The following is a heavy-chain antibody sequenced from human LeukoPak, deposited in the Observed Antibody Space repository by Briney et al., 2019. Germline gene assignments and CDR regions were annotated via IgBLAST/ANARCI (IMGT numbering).Heavy chain of an antibody. V-gene: IGHV3-53*01. CDR3: AREVRYFDWLLPDYYYGMDV. CDR1: GFTFSSNY. J-gene: IGHJ6*02. Sequence: GGSLRLSCAASGFTFSSNYMSWVRQAPGKGLEWVSVIYSGGSTYYADSVKGRFTISRDNSKNTLYLQMNSLRAEDTAVYYRAREVRYFDWLLPDYYYGMDVWGQGTTVTVSS. D-gene: IGHD3-9*01. CDR2: IYSGGST.